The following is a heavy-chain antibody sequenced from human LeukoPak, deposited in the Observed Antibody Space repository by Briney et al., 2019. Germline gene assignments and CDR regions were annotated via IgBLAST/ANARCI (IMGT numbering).Heavy chain of an antibody. V-gene: IGHV4-4*09. CDR2: IYTSGST. Sequence: PSETLSLTCTVSGGSISSYYWSWIRQPPGKGLEWIGYIYTSGSTNYNPSLKSRVTISVDTSKNQFSLKLSSVTAADTAVYYCARHLGYYYDSSGYWGGYYMDVWGKGTTVTVPS. D-gene: IGHD3-22*01. CDR3: ARHLGYYYDSSGYWGGYYMDV. CDR1: GGSISSYY. J-gene: IGHJ6*03.